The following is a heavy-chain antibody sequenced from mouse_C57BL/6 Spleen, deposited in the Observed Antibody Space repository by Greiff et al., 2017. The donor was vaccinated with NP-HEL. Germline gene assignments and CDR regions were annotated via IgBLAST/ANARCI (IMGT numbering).Heavy chain of an antibody. CDR2: IHPNSGST. CDR1: GYTFTSYW. CDR3: AREKITTAVLDY. Sequence: VQLQQPGAELVKPGASVKLSCKASGYTFTSYWMHWVKQRPGQGLEWIGMIHPNSGSTNYNEKFKSNATLTVDKSSSTAYMQLSSLTSEDSAVYYCAREKITTAVLDYWGQGTTLTVSS. J-gene: IGHJ2*01. D-gene: IGHD1-2*01. V-gene: IGHV1-64*01.